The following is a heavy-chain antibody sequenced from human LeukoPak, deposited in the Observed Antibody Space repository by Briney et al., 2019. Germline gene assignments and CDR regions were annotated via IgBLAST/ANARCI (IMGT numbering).Heavy chain of an antibody. Sequence: PSETLSLTCTVSSGSISTYYWSWIRQPPGKGLEWIGFIYYSGNTNYNPSLKSRVTVSVDKSKNQFSLKLSSVTAADTAVYYCARDYYDSSGYAFDIWGQGTMVTVSS. V-gene: IGHV4-59*12. D-gene: IGHD3-22*01. CDR3: ARDYYDSSGYAFDI. J-gene: IGHJ3*02. CDR1: SGSISTYY. CDR2: IYYSGNT.